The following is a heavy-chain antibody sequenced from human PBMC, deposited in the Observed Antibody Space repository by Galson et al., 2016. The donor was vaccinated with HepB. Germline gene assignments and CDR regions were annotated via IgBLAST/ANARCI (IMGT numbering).Heavy chain of an antibody. CDR2: DSMDGRRK. Sequence: SLRLSCAASGFTFKNYAMSWVRQAPGRGLEWVAADSMDGRRKWYAESVKGRFTISRDNFNNMLFLQMSSLRPDDTAVYFCARRHEYCPPVGCSVDYWGQGTLVSVSS. D-gene: IGHD2/OR15-2a*01. CDR1: GFTFKNYA. J-gene: IGHJ4*02. CDR3: ARRHEYCPPVGCSVDY. V-gene: IGHV3-30*03.